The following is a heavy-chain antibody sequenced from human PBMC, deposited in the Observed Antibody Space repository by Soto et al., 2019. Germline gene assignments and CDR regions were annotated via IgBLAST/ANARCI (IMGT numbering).Heavy chain of an antibody. V-gene: IGHV5-10-1*01. CDR2: TEPSDSYT. D-gene: IGHD6-6*01. CDR3: AVLKIAARRGYYYYYVMDV. CDR1: GYSFTSYW. J-gene: IGHJ6*02. Sequence: PGETLNLSFKGSGYSFTSYWISWVRQMPGKGLEWMGRTEPSDSYTNYSPSFQGPATTSADKSISPAYLQWSSLKASDTAMYYCAVLKIAARRGYYYYYVMDVWGQGTTATVPS.